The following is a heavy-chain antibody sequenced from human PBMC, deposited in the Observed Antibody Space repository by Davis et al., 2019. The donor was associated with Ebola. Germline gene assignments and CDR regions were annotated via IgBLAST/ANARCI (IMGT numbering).Heavy chain of an antibody. J-gene: IGHJ4*02. Sequence: GESLKISCKGSGYSFTSYWIAWVRQMPGKGLEWMGIIYPADSDTRYSSSFQGQVTISADKSFSTASLQWSSLKASDTAMYYCARHEQLRFSKDYWGQGTLVTVSS. V-gene: IGHV5-51*01. D-gene: IGHD3-3*01. CDR2: IYPADSDT. CDR3: ARHEQLRFSKDY. CDR1: GYSFTSYW.